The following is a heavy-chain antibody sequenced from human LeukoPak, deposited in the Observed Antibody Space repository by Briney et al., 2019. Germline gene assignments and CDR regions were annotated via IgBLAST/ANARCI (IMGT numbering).Heavy chain of an antibody. CDR2: IYYSGST. D-gene: IGHD2-15*01. J-gene: IGHJ4*02. Sequence: PSETLSLTCTVSGGSISSSSYYWGWIRQPPGKGLEWIGSIYYSGSTYYNPSLKSRVTISVDTSKNQFSLKLSSVTAVDTAVYYCASPDIPYCSGGSCYSERFDYWGQGTLVTVSS. CDR3: ASPDIPYCSGGSCYSERFDY. V-gene: IGHV4-39*07. CDR1: GGSISSSSYY.